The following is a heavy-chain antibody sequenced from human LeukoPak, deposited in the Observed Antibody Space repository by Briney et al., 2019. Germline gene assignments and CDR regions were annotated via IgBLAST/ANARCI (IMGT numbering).Heavy chain of an antibody. CDR3: ATDGAGFDT. CDR1: GFTFNDYY. J-gene: IGHJ5*02. CDR2: INIGGTNT. Sequence: SGGSLRHSCAASGFTFNDYYMSWIRQAPGKGLEWLSYINIGGTNTHYADSVKGRFTISRDNAKKSLYLEMNNLRAEDTAVYYCATDGAGFDTWGQGVLVTVSS. V-gene: IGHV3-11*01.